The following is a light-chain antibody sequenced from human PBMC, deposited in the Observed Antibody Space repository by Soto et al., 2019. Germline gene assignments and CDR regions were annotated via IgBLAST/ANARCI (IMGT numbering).Light chain of an antibody. CDR2: KAS. V-gene: IGKV1-5*03. CDR3: QQYDSYPWT. Sequence: DIRMTQSPSTLSASVGDRVTITCRASQSISSWLAWYQQKPGKAPDLLIYKASSLQSGVPSRFSGSGSGTIFTLIISSLQPDDFATYYCQQYDSYPWTFGQGAKVEIK. J-gene: IGKJ1*01. CDR1: QSISSW.